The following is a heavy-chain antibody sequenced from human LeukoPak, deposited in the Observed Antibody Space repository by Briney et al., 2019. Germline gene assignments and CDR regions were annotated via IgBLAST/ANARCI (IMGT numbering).Heavy chain of an antibody. J-gene: IGHJ6*02. CDR2: ISGSGGST. CDR1: GFTFSNYA. Sequence: VGSLRLSCAASGFTFSNYAMSWVRQAPGKGLEWVSAISGSGGSTYYADSVKGRFTISRDNSKNTLHLQMNRLRAEDTAVYYCARGGYCSSTSCSKGRYYYYGMDVWGQGTTVTVSS. V-gene: IGHV3-23*01. CDR3: ARGGYCSSTSCSKGRYYYYGMDV. D-gene: IGHD2-2*01.